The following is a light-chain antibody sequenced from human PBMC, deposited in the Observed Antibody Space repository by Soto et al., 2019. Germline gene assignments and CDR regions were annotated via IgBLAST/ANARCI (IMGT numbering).Light chain of an antibody. CDR2: SAS. J-gene: IGKJ1*01. Sequence: EIVLTQSPGTLSLSLGERATLSCRASQGVGSTYLAWYQQKPGQAPRLLIYSASSRATGIPDRFSGSGSGTDFTLTISRLEPEDFAVYYCQQYGGSVQTFGQGTKVDIK. CDR1: QGVGSTY. V-gene: IGKV3-20*01. CDR3: QQYGGSVQT.